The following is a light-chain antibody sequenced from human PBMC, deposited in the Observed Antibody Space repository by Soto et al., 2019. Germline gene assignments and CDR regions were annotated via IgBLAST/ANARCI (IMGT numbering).Light chain of an antibody. V-gene: IGKV3-15*01. CDR1: QSVNSN. Sequence: EIVMTQSPATLSLSPGARATLSCRASQSVNSNLAWYQQKAAQAPRLLIYGTYTRATGITARFSGSGSGTDFTLTISSLQFEDFAVYYCQQYNNWPRTFGQGTKVEIK. J-gene: IGKJ1*01. CDR2: GTY. CDR3: QQYNNWPRT.